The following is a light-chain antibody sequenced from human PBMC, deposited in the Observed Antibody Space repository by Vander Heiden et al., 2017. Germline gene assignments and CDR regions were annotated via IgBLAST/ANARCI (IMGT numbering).Light chain of an antibody. Sequence: SYEPPHPPSVSVSLGQTASITCSGDALPKKFAYWYQQKSGRAPVLVIFEDTKRPSGIPKRFSGSSSGTLATLTISGAQVEDEADYYCYSTDSSGNQGVFGGGTKVTVL. CDR2: EDT. V-gene: IGLV3-10*01. CDR3: YSTDSSGNQGV. CDR1: ALPKKF. J-gene: IGLJ3*02.